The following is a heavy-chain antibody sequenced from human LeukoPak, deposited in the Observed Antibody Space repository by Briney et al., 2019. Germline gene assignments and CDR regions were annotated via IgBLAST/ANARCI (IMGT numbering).Heavy chain of an antibody. J-gene: IGHJ4*02. CDR1: GGSISSYY. CDR3: ARDPGAYGYFDY. D-gene: IGHD2-21*01. CDR2: IYYSGST. V-gene: IGHV4-59*01. Sequence: PSETLSLTCTVSGGSISSYYWSWIRQPPGKGLEWMGYIYYSGSTTYNPSLKSRVTISVDTSKNQFSLKLSSVTAADTAVYYCARDPGAYGYFDYWGQGTLVTVSS.